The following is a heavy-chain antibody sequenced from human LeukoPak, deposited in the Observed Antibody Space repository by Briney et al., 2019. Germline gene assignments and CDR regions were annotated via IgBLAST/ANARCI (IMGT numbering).Heavy chain of an antibody. D-gene: IGHD5-18*01. V-gene: IGHV3-21*01. J-gene: IGHJ4*02. CDR1: GFTFSSYS. CDR2: ISSSSSYI. CDR3: ARGTAMAGIDY. Sequence: GGSLRLSWAASGFTFSSYSMNWVRQAPGKGLEWVSSISSSSSYIYYADSAKGRFTISRDNAKNSLYLQMNSLRAEDTAVYYCARGTAMAGIDYWGQGTLVTVSS.